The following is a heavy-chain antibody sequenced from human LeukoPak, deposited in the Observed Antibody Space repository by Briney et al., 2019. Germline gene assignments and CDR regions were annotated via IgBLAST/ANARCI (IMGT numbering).Heavy chain of an antibody. J-gene: IGHJ6*02. D-gene: IGHD3-10*01. CDR2: ISGYNGNT. Sequence: ASVKVSCKASGGTFSNYAISWVRQDPGQGLEWMGWISGYNGNTNYGQKFQGRVTVTTDKSTSTAYMELRSLRSDDTAVYYCARGGGSGSNGMDVWGQGTTVTVSS. V-gene: IGHV1-18*01. CDR1: GGTFSNYA. CDR3: ARGGGSGSNGMDV.